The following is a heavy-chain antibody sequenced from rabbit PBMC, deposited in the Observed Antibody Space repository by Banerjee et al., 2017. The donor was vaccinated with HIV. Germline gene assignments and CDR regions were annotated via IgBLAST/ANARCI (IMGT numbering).Heavy chain of an antibody. Sequence: QEQLEESGGDLVKPGASLTLTCTASGFSFSSSYYMCWVRQAPGKGLEWIGCIATGSSGSTYYASWAKGRFTISKTSSTTVTLQMTSLTAADTATYFCAGEREYAFNLWGPGTLVTVS. CDR3: AGEREYAFNL. V-gene: IGHV1S45*01. CDR1: GFSFSSSYY. CDR2: IATGSSGST. J-gene: IGHJ4*01.